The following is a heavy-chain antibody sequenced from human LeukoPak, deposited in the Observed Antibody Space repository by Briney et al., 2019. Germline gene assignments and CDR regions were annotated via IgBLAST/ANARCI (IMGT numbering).Heavy chain of an antibody. CDR3: ARKENYDILTGPNDY. Sequence: SETLSLTCTVSGGSISSSSYYWGWIRQPPGKGLEWIGSIYYSGSTYYNPSLKSRVTISVDTSKNQFSLKLSSVTAADTAVYYCARKENYDILTGPNDYWGQGTLVTVSS. D-gene: IGHD3-9*01. V-gene: IGHV4-39*07. J-gene: IGHJ4*02. CDR2: IYYSGST. CDR1: GGSISSSSYY.